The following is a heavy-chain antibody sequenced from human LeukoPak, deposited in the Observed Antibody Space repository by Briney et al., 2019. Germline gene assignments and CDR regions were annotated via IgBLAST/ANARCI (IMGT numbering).Heavy chain of an antibody. CDR1: GGSISSYY. J-gene: IGHJ6*02. CDR2: IYYSGST. V-gene: IGHV4-59*01. CDR3: ARAWSVTYYYYGMDV. Sequence: SETLSLTCTVSGGSISSYYWSWIRQPPGKGLEWIGYIYYSGSTNYNPSLKSRVTISVDTSKNQFSLKLSSVTAADTAVYYCARAWSVTYYYYGMDVWGQGTTVTVSS. D-gene: IGHD4-11*01.